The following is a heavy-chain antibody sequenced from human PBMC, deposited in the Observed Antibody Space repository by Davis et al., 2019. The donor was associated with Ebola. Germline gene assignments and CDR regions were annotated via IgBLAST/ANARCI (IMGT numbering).Heavy chain of an antibody. D-gene: IGHD3-10*01. Sequence: GGSLRLSCAASGFTFSSYDMNWVRQAPGHVLSFVSYISSSGSTIYYADSVKGRFTISRDNAKNSLYLQMNSLRAEDTAVYYCARVSFGRDPPYYYYGMDVWGQGTTVTVSS. V-gene: IGHV3-48*03. CDR1: GFTFSSYD. CDR3: ARVSFGRDPPYYYYGMDV. CDR2: ISSSGSTI. J-gene: IGHJ6*02.